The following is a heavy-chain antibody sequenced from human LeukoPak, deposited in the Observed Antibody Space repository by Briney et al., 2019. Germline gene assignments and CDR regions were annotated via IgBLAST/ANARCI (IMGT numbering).Heavy chain of an antibody. V-gene: IGHV3-23*01. CDR3: ATDDKKTISEYNWFDP. CDR1: GFTFSNYA. D-gene: IGHD1-1*01. J-gene: IGHJ5*02. CDR2: ISGSGATR. Sequence: PGGSLRLSCVASGFTFSNYAMSWVCQAPGKGLEWVSGISGSGATRYYADSVKGRFTISRDNPKNTLYPQMNSLRAEDTAVYYCATDDKKTISEYNWFDPWGQGTLVTVSS.